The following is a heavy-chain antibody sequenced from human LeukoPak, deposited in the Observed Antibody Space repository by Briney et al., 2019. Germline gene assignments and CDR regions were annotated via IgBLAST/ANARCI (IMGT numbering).Heavy chain of an antibody. CDR3: AKTLQRRRDDAFDI. D-gene: IGHD2-21*02. CDR2: IYYSGTT. J-gene: IGHJ3*02. CDR1: GGSISSSTNYY. V-gene: IGHV4-39*01. Sequence: SETLSLTCTVSGGSISSSTNYYWAWIRQPPGKGLEWIGSIYYSGTTYYNPSLKSRVTISVDTSKNQFSLKLSSVTPADTAVYYCAKTLQRRRDDAFDIWGQGTMVTVSS.